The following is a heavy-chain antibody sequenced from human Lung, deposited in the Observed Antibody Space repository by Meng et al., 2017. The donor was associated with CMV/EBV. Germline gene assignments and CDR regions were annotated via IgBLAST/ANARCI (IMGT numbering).Heavy chain of an antibody. Sequence: GGSLRLSCAASGFTFSSYAMHWVRQAPGKGLEWVAVISYDGSNKYYADSVKGRFTISRDNSKNTLYLQMNSLRAEDTAVYYCARESSGYYSYWGQGTLGTVSS. CDR3: ARESSGYYSY. CDR2: ISYDGSNK. V-gene: IGHV3-30-3*01. J-gene: IGHJ4*02. CDR1: GFTFSSYA. D-gene: IGHD3-22*01.